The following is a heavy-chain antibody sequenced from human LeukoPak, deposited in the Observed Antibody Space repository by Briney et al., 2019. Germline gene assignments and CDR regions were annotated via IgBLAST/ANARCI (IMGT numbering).Heavy chain of an antibody. CDR1: GGTFSSYA. V-gene: IGHV1-69*06. CDR3: ARERYSSGYYYDY. J-gene: IGHJ4*02. Sequence: SVKVSCKASGGTFSSYAISWVRQAPGQGLEWMGGIIPIFGTTNYAQKFQDRVTITADKSTSTAYMELSSLRPEDTAVYYCARERYSSGYYYDYWGQGTLVTVSS. D-gene: IGHD3-22*01. CDR2: IIPIFGTT.